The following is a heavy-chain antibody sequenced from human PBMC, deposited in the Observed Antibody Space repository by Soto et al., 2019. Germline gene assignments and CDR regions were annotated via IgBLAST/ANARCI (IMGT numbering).Heavy chain of an antibody. Sequence: PGGSLRLSCAASGFIFSSYGMNWVRQAPGKGLEWVAVMSFDGSIKYYADSVKGRFTISRDNSRTTLYLQMNSLRAEDTAVYICARNLKDGGMDVWGRGTTVTVSS. J-gene: IGHJ6*02. CDR1: GFIFSSYG. CDR3: ARNLKDGGMDV. V-gene: IGHV3-30*03. CDR2: MSFDGSIK.